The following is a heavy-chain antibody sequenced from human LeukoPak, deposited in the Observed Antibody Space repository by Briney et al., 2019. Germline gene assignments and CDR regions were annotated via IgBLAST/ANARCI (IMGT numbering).Heavy chain of an antibody. V-gene: IGHV3-49*04. CDR2: IRSKAYGGTT. D-gene: IGHD5-12*01. J-gene: IGHJ4*02. CDR3: TRERYSGYDRQYYFDY. CDR1: GFTFGDYA. Sequence: PGRSLRLSCTASGFTFGDYAMSWVRQAPGKGLEWVGFIRSKAYGGTTEYAASVKGRFTISRDGSKSIAYLQMNSLKTEDTAVYYCTRERYSGYDRQYYFDYWGQGTLVTVSS.